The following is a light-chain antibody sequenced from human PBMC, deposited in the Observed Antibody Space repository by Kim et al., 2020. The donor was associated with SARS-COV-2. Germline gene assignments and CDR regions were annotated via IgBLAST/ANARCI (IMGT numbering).Light chain of an antibody. CDR2: DAS. Sequence: DIQMTQSPSSLSASVGDRVTITCQASQDISNYLNWYQQKPGKAPKLLIYDASNLETGVPSRFSGSGSGTEFIFTISSLQPEDIGTYYCQQYDNLPLTFGRGTKVDIK. CDR1: QDISNY. V-gene: IGKV1-33*01. J-gene: IGKJ4*01. CDR3: QQYDNLPLT.